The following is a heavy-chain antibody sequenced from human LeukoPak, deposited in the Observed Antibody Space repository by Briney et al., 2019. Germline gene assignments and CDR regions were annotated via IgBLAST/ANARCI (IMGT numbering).Heavy chain of an antibody. Sequence: PGGSLRLSCAASGFTFSSYWMSWVRQAPGKGLEWVANIKQDGSEQYYVDSVKGRFTISRDNAKNSLYLQMNSLRAEDTAVYYCARDAVTSTYYFDYWGQGTLVTVSS. D-gene: IGHD2-21*02. CDR3: ARDAVTSTYYFDY. CDR2: IKQDGSEQ. J-gene: IGHJ4*02. V-gene: IGHV3-7*01. CDR1: GFTFSSYW.